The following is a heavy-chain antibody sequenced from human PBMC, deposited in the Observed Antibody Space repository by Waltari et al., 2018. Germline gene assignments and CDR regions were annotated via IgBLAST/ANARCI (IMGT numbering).Heavy chain of an antibody. V-gene: IGHV4-4*02. CDR2: IHHSGRT. CDR3: AGDRAIGLFFDY. D-gene: IGHD2-2*01. CDR1: GDSISSTYW. Sequence: QVQLQESGPGLVEPSGTLSLTCAVSGDSISSTYWWSWVRQSPGKGLEWIGQIHHSGRTHYNPSFESRLSMSVDRSKNQFSLNLNSVTAADTAVYYCAGDRAIGLFFDYWGQGTLVTVSS. J-gene: IGHJ4*02.